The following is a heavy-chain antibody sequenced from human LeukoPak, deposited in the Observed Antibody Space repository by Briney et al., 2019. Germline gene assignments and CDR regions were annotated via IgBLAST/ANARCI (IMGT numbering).Heavy chain of an antibody. J-gene: IGHJ4*02. CDR1: GGTFSSYA. D-gene: IGHD2-21*02. CDR3: ARVEAYCGGDCYLDY. Sequence: GASAKVSCKASGGTFSSYAISWVRQAPGQGLEWMGGIIPIFGTANYAQKFQGRVTITADESTSTAYMELSSLRSEDTAVYYCARVEAYCGGDCYLDYWGQGTLVTVSS. V-gene: IGHV1-69*13. CDR2: IIPIFGTA.